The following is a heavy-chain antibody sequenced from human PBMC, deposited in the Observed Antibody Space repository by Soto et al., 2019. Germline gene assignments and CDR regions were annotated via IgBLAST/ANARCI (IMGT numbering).Heavy chain of an antibody. CDR1: GFTLSGAF. J-gene: IGHJ4*02. CDR3: AGLKDTLFERFDY. V-gene: IGHV3-73*02. Sequence: EVQLVESGGGLVQPGGSLKLSCAASGFTLSGAFIHWVRQASGKGMEWVGSIASKAHNYATAYGRSVEGRFTVSRDDSRNKAYLQMEGLKTEDTAVYFCAGLKDTLFERFDYWGQGILVTVSS. CDR2: IASKAHNYAT.